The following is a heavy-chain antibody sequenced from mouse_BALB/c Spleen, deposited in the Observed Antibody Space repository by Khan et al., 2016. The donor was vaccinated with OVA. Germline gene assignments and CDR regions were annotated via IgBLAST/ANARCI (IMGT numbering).Heavy chain of an antibody. CDR3: TNGNYGWFAY. Sequence: EVELVVSGGGLVKPGGSLKLSCSASGFTFSTFVMSWVRQTPEKRLEWVATISSAGTYTYYSDSVKGRFTISRDNAKNTLYLQMNSLRSEDTAMYYCTNGNYGWFAYWGQGTLVTVSA. J-gene: IGHJ3*01. CDR2: ISSAGTYT. V-gene: IGHV5-9-1*01. D-gene: IGHD2-1*01. CDR1: GFTFSTFV.